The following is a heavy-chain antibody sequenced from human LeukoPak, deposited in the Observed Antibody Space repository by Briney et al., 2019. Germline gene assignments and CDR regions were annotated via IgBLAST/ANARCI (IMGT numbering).Heavy chain of an antibody. CDR2: IYPGDSDT. Sequence: GESLKISCKGSGYSFTSYWIGWVRQMPGKGLEWMGIIYPGDSDTRYSPSFQGQVTISADKSISTAYLQWSSLKASDTAMHYCARQNYYYDSSGYFSSNAPFDYWGQGTLVTVSS. CDR3: ARQNYYYDSSGYFSSNAPFDY. J-gene: IGHJ4*02. CDR1: GYSFTSYW. D-gene: IGHD3-22*01. V-gene: IGHV5-51*01.